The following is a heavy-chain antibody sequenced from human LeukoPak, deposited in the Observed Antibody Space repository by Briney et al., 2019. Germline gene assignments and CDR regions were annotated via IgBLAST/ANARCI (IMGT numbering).Heavy chain of an antibody. J-gene: IGHJ5*02. Sequence: ASVKVSCKASGYTFTSNQMHWVRQAPGQGLEWMGIINPSGGSTTYAQKFQGRVTMTRDTSTSTVYMELSSLRSEDTAVYYCARDRAAAGIRWFDPWGQGTLVTVSS. CDR3: ARDRAAAGIRWFDP. V-gene: IGHV1-46*01. D-gene: IGHD6-13*01. CDR1: GYTFTSNQ. CDR2: INPSGGST.